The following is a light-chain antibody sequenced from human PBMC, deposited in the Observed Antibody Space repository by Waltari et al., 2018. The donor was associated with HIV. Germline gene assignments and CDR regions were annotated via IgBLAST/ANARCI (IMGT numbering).Light chain of an antibody. CDR3: QVWDSSSDHVV. CDR2: NDS. V-gene: IGLV3-21*04. CDR1: HIGSKT. Sequence: SYVLTQPPSVSVAPGKTATITCGGNHIGSKTVHWCQQRPGQAPVLVIYNDSDRSSGIPERFSGSNSGNTATLTSTRVEAGDEADYYCQVWDSSSDHVVFGGGTKLTVL. J-gene: IGLJ2*01.